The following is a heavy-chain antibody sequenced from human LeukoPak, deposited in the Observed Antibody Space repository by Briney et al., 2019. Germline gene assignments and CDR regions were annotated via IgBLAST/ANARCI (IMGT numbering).Heavy chain of an antibody. CDR1: GGSTTDYF. V-gene: IGHV4-4*07. Sequence: SETLSLTRTVSGGSTTDYFWSWIRQPAGKGLEWIGRIYSSGSTNYNASLKSRVTMSVDTSKNQFSLKLSSVTAADTAVYYCARHVEMATIIDYWGQGTLVTVSS. CDR2: IYSSGST. CDR3: ARHVEMATIIDY. D-gene: IGHD5-12*01. J-gene: IGHJ4*02.